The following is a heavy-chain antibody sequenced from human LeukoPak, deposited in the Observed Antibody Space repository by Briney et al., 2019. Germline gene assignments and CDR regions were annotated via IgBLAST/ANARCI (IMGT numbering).Heavy chain of an antibody. V-gene: IGHV4-59*01. D-gene: IGHD6-13*01. Sequence: SETLSLTCTVSGGSISSYYWSWIRQPPGKGLEWIGYIYYSGSTNYNPSLKSRVTISVDTSKNQFSLKLSSVTAADTAMYYCARVISSSWYQVPYYFDYWGQGTLVTVSS. CDR2: IYYSGST. CDR1: GGSISSYY. J-gene: IGHJ4*01. CDR3: ARVISSSWYQVPYYFDY.